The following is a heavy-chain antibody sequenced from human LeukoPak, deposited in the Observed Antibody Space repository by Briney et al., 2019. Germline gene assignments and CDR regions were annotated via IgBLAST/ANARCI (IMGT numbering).Heavy chain of an antibody. D-gene: IGHD2-15*01. Sequence: SETLSLTCTVSGGYISSYYWSWIRQPPGKGLEWIGYIYYSGSTNYNPSLKSRVTISVDTSKNQFSLKLSSVTAADTAVYYCARVAAKTVDYWGQGTLVTVSS. J-gene: IGHJ4*02. V-gene: IGHV4-59*01. CDR3: ARVAAKTVDY. CDR1: GGYISSYY. CDR2: IYYSGST.